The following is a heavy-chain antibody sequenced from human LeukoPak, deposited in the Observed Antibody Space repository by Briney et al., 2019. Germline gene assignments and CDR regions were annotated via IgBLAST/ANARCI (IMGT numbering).Heavy chain of an antibody. Sequence: SETLSLTCTVSGGSISSSSYYWGWIRQPPGKGLEWIGSIYYSGSTYYNPSLKSRVTISVDTSKNQFSLKLSSVTAADTAVYYCARAGSRVIRDTYYFDYWGQGTLVTVSS. V-gene: IGHV4-39*07. J-gene: IGHJ4*02. D-gene: IGHD3-22*01. CDR2: IYYSGST. CDR3: ARAGSRVIRDTYYFDY. CDR1: GGSISSSSYY.